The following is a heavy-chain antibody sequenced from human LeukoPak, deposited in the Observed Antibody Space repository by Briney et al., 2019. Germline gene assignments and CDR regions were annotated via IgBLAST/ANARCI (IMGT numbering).Heavy chain of an antibody. Sequence: PSETLSLTCTVSGGSISSYYWSWIRQPPGKGLEWIGYIYYSGSTNYNPSLKSRVTISVDTSKNQYSLKLSSVTAADTAVYYCARGRVSGSYYYYYGTDVWGQGTTVTVSS. J-gene: IGHJ6*02. CDR2: IYYSGST. CDR3: ARGRVSGSYYYYYGTDV. D-gene: IGHD1-26*01. CDR1: GGSISSYY. V-gene: IGHV4-59*01.